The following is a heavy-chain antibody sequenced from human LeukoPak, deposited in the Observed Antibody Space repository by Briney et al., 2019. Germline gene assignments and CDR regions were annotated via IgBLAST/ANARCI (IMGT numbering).Heavy chain of an antibody. V-gene: IGHV4-39*07. Sequence: SETLSLTCTVSGGSISSSSYYWGWIRQPPGKGLEWIGSIYYSGSTYYNPSLKSRVTISVDMSKNQFSLKLNSVTAADTAVIYCASSDSSGYYVGYWGQGTLVTVSS. J-gene: IGHJ4*02. CDR1: GGSISSSSYY. D-gene: IGHD3-22*01. CDR2: IYYSGST. CDR3: ASSDSSGYYVGY.